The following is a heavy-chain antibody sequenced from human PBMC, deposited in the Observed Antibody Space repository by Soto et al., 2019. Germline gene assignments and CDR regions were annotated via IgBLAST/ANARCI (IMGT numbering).Heavy chain of an antibody. Sequence: ASVKVSCKASGYTFTSYDINWVRQATGQGLEWMGWMNPNSGNTGYAQKFQGRVTMTRSTSISTAYMELSSLRSEDTAVYYCARALSGYCSSTSCYRGDWFDPWGQGTLVTVSS. CDR1: GYTFTSYD. D-gene: IGHD2-2*01. CDR3: ARALSGYCSSTSCYRGDWFDP. CDR2: MNPNSGNT. V-gene: IGHV1-8*01. J-gene: IGHJ5*02.